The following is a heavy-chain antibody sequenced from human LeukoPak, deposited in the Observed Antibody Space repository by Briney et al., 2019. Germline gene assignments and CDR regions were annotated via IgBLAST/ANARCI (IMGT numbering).Heavy chain of an antibody. J-gene: IGHJ4*02. D-gene: IGHD1-1*01. V-gene: IGHV3-23*01. CDR3: AKDRTTSSRIFDY. Sequence: QPGGSLRLSCLTSGFTLSTNAMSWVRQAPGKGLEWISGISGSGASTYYADSVKGRFTISRDNSKNTLYLQMNSLSAEDTAVYYCAKDRTTSSRIFDYWGQGTLVTVSS. CDR1: GFTLSTNA. CDR2: ISGSGAST.